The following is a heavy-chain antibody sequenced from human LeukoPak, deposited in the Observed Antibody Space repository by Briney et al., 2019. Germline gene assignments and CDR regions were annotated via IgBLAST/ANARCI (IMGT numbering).Heavy chain of an antibody. J-gene: IGHJ1*01. D-gene: IGHD6-19*01. CDR3: AKGKQWLVRGCFQH. CDR1: GFIFSSYG. Sequence: PGGSLRLSCAASGFIFSSYGMHWVRQAPGKGLEWVAVISYDGSNKYYADSVKGRFTISRDNSKNTLYLQMNSLRAEDTAVYYCAKGKQWLVRGCFQHWGQGTLVTVSS. CDR2: ISYDGSNK. V-gene: IGHV3-30*18.